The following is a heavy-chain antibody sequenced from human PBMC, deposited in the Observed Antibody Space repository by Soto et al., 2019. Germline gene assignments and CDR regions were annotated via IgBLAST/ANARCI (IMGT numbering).Heavy chain of an antibody. J-gene: IGHJ4*02. V-gene: IGHV3-23*01. CDR3: VPCGGYGTGWLGEGY. CDR1: GFTYSSYT. Sequence: GGSLRLSCAASGFTYSSYTMSWVRQAPGKGLEWVSAISGSASRPVYADSVKGRFTISRDNSKKTLFLQMNSLRADDTAMYYCVPCGGYGTGWLGEGYWGQGTLVTVSS. D-gene: IGHD6-19*01. CDR2: ISGSASRP.